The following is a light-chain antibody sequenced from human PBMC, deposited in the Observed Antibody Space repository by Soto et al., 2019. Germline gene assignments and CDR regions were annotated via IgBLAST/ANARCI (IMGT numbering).Light chain of an antibody. CDR2: GAS. CDR3: QQYGSSIT. V-gene: IGKV3-20*01. Sequence: EIVLTQSPGTLSLSPGERATLSCRASQSVSSSYLAWYQQKPGQAPRLLIYGASSRATGIPDRFSGSGSGTDFTLTISRLEPEEFAVYYCQQYGSSITFCQGTRREIK. CDR1: QSVSSSY. J-gene: IGKJ5*01.